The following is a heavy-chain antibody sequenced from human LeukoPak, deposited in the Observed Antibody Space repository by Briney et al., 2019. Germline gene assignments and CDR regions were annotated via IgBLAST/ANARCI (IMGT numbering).Heavy chain of an antibody. V-gene: IGHV3-48*03. D-gene: IGHD3-3*01. CDR1: GFTFSSYE. J-gene: IGHJ4*02. CDR2: ISSSGSTI. Sequence: GGSLRLSCAASGFTFSSYEMNWVRQAPGKGLEWVSYISSSGSTIYYADSVKGRFTISRDNAKNSPYLQMNSLRAEDTAVYYCASRGKTVTQSGDYWGQGTLVTVSP. CDR3: ASRGKTVTQSGDY.